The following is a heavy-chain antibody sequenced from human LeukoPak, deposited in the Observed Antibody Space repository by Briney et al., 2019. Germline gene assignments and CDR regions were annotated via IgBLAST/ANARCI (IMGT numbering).Heavy chain of an antibody. CDR2: IWYDGSNK. CDR1: GFTFSSYG. CDR3: ARERGYRGAFDI. D-gene: IGHD3-10*01. V-gene: IGHV3-33*08. J-gene: IGHJ3*02. Sequence: GGSLRLSCAASGFTFSSYGMHWVRQDPGKGLEWVAVIWYDGSNKYYADSVKGRFTISRDNSKNTLYPEMNSLRAEGRAVYCCARERGYRGAFDIWGQGTMVTVSS.